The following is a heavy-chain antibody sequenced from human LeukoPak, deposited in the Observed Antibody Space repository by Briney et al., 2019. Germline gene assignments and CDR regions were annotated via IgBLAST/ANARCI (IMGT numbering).Heavy chain of an antibody. CDR1: GGSISSYY. V-gene: IGHV4-59*01. CDR3: ARSGKSAYILDY. CDR2: IYYTGST. D-gene: IGHD3-16*01. J-gene: IGHJ4*02. Sequence: PSETLSLTCTVSGGSISSYYWSWIRQPPGKGLEWIGYIYYTGSTNYNPSLKSRVTISVDTSKNQFSLRLSSVTAADTAVYYCARSGKSAYILDYWGQGTLVTVSS.